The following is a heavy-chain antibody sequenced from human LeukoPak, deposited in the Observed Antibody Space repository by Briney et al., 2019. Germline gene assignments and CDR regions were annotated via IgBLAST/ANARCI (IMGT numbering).Heavy chain of an antibody. CDR2: IRSKANSYAT. D-gene: IGHD3-10*01. CDR3: AKGLYYGSGSHFWAFDI. J-gene: IGHJ3*02. V-gene: IGHV3-73*01. CDR1: GFTFSGSA. Sequence: PGGSLRLSCAASGFTFSGSAMHWVRQASGKGLEWVGRIRSKANSYATAYAASVKGRFTISRDDSKNTAYLQMNSLKTEDTAAYYCAKGLYYGSGSHFWAFDIWGQGTMVTVSS.